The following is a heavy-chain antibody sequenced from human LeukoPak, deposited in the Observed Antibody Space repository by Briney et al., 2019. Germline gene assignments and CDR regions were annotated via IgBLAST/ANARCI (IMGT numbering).Heavy chain of an antibody. CDR1: GFTFSSYW. Sequence: PGGSLRLSCAASGFTFSSYWMSWVRQAPGKGREWVANIKQYGSEKYYVDSLKGRFTISRDNAKNSLYLQMNSLRAEDTAVYYCARALWGAMVTSDYWGQGTLVTVSS. CDR2: IKQYGSEK. D-gene: IGHD5-18*01. CDR3: ARALWGAMVTSDY. V-gene: IGHV3-7*01. J-gene: IGHJ4*02.